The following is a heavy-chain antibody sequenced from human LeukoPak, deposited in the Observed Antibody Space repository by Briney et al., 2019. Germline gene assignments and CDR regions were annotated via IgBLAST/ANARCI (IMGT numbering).Heavy chain of an antibody. CDR3: AGYYDFWSGYYISCDYYYGMDV. CDR2: ISGSGGSS. J-gene: IGHJ6*02. CDR1: GLTFSSYA. Sequence: PGGSLRLSCGASGLTFSSYAMGSVRQAPGRGLGWDSAISGSGGSSYYADSVRGRFTIYRDTYNKNLYLQMDILGAEDAALYYCAGYYDFWSGYYISCDYYYGMDVWGQGTTVTVSS. V-gene: IGHV3-23*01. D-gene: IGHD3-3*01.